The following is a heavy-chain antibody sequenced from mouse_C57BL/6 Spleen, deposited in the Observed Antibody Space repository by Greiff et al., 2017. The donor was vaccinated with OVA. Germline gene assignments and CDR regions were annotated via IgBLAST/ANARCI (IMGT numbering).Heavy chain of an antibody. J-gene: IGHJ2*01. V-gene: IGHV1-20*01. CDR2: INPYNGDT. Sequence: EVQLQQSGPELVKPGDSVKISCKASGYSFTGYFMNWVMQSHGKSLEWIGRINPYNGDTFYNQKFKGKATLTVDKSSSTAHMELRSLTSEASAVYYCARWEYDEDFDYWGQGTTLTVSS. CDR1: GYSFTGYF. D-gene: IGHD2-14*01. CDR3: ARWEYDEDFDY.